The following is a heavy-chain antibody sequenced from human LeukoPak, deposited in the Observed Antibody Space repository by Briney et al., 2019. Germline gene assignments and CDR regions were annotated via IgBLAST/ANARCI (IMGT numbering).Heavy chain of an antibody. CDR1: GYSFTSYW. CDR2: IYPGDSDT. D-gene: IGHD3-9*01. Sequence: PGESLKISCKGSGYSFTSYWIGCVRQMPGKGLEWMGIIYPGDSDTRYSPSFQGQVTISADKSISTAYLQWSSLKASDTAMYYYARHWAYDIQKYYFDYWGQGTLVTVSS. V-gene: IGHV5-51*01. CDR3: ARHWAYDIQKYYFDY. J-gene: IGHJ4*02.